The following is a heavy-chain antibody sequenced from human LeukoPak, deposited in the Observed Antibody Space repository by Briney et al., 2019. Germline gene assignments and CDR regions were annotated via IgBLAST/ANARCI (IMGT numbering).Heavy chain of an antibody. Sequence: WGSLRLSCAASGFTFSSYWMHWVRQAPGKGLVWVSRINSDGSSTSYADSVKGRFTISRDNAKNTLYLQMNSLRAEDTAVYYCARGGARIAAAAPNDYWGQGTLVTVSS. CDR1: GFTFSSYW. V-gene: IGHV3-74*01. CDR3: ARGGARIAAAAPNDY. CDR2: INSDGSST. D-gene: IGHD6-13*01. J-gene: IGHJ4*02.